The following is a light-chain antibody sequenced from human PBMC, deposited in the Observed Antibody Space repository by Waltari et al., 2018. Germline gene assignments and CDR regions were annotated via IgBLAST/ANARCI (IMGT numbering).Light chain of an antibody. CDR2: AAS. J-gene: IGKJ2*01. CDR1: QSISSY. Sequence: IQMTQSPSSLSASVGDRVTITCRESQSISSYLNWYQQKPGKAPNLLIYAASSLQSGVPSRFSGSGSGTDFTLTISSLQPEDFATYYGQQSYSTPPTFGQGTKLEIK. CDR3: QQSYSTPPT. V-gene: IGKV1-39*01.